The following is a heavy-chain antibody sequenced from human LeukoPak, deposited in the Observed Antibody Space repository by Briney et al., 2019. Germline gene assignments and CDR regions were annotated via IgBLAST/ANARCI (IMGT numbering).Heavy chain of an antibody. CDR1: GGSFSGYY. J-gene: IGHJ4*02. V-gene: IGHV4-31*11. CDR2: IYYSGST. D-gene: IGHD4-17*01. CDR3: VTREDGDGIDY. Sequence: PSETLSLTCAVYGGSFSGYYWSWIRQHPGKGLEWIGYIYYSGSTYYNPSLKSRVTISVDTSKNQFSLKLSSVTAADTAVYYCVTREDGDGIDYWGQGTLVTVSS.